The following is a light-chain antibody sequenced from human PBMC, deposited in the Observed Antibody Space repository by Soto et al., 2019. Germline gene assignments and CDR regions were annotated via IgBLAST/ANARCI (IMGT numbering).Light chain of an antibody. Sequence: QSVLTQPASVSGSPGQSITISCTGTSSDVGGYNYVSWYQQHPGKAPKLMIYDVSNRPSGVSNRFSGSKSGNTASLTISGLQAEDEANYYSSSYTSSSTPYVFGIGTKVPFL. V-gene: IGLV2-14*01. J-gene: IGLJ1*01. CDR1: SSDVGGYNY. CDR2: DVS. CDR3: SSYTSSSTPYV.